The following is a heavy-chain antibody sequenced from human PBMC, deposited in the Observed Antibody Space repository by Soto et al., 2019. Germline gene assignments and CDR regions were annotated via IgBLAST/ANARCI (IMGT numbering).Heavy chain of an antibody. Sequence: QVQLVQSGAEVKKPGSSVRVSCKASGGSLSNYVIKWVRQAPGQGLEWVGGIIPLSGTTNYAQRFQGRVTITADVSTSTDYMELSSLRSEDTAVYYCATEGFSGSYLPNWGQGILVTVSS. CDR1: GGSLSNYV. J-gene: IGHJ4*02. D-gene: IGHD1-26*01. V-gene: IGHV1-69*01. CDR2: IIPLSGTT. CDR3: ATEGFSGSYLPN.